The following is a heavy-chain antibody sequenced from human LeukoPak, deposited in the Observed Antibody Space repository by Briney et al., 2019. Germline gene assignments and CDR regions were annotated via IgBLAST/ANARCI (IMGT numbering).Heavy chain of an antibody. CDR3: AKVFYGYFDY. Sequence: GGSLRLSCAASGFTFTSYAMSWVRQAPGKGLEWVSAITGSGDTTYYAASVKGRFTISRDNSKNTLYLQMNSLRAEDTAVYYCAKVFYGYFDYWGQGTLVTVSS. D-gene: IGHD2/OR15-2a*01. CDR2: ITGSGDTT. J-gene: IGHJ4*02. V-gene: IGHV3-23*01. CDR1: GFTFTSYA.